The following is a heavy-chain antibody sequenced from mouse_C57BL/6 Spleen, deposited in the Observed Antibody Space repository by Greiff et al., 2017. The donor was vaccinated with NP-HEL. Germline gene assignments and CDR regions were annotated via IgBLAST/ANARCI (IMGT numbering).Heavy chain of an antibody. V-gene: IGHV1-59*01. Sequence: VQLQQPGAELVRPGTSVKLSCKASGYTFTSYWMHWVKQRPGQGLEWIGVIDPSDSYTNYNQKFKGKATLTVDTSSSTAYMQLSSLTSEDSAVYYCARLTGSFAYWGQGTLVTVSA. CDR3: ARLTGSFAY. CDR2: IDPSDSYT. J-gene: IGHJ3*01. D-gene: IGHD4-1*01. CDR1: GYTFTSYW.